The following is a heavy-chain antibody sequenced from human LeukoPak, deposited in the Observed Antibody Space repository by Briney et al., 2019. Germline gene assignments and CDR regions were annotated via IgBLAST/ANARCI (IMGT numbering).Heavy chain of an antibody. CDR1: GDSVSSNNGA. Sequence: NPSQTLSLTCAISGDSVSSNNGAWNWIRQSPSRGLEWLGRTYYRSKWYNDYAESMKGRITINSDTSKNQFSLQLNPVTPEDTAVYYCARDLGNSGWYTFDYWGQGTLVNVSS. CDR2: TYYRSKWYN. CDR3: ARDLGNSGWYTFDY. J-gene: IGHJ4*02. V-gene: IGHV6-1*01. D-gene: IGHD6-19*01.